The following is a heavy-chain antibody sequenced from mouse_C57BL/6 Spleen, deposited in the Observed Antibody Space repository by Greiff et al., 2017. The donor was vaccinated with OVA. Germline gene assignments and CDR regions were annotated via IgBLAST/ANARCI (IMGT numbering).Heavy chain of an antibody. CDR3: ARGYYGSSYDWFAY. Sequence: EVQLQQSGPELVKPGASVKMSCKASGYTFTDYNMHWVKQSHGKSLEWIGYINPNNGGTSYNQKFKGKATLTVNKSSSTAYMELRSLTSEDSAVYYCARGYYGSSYDWFAYWGQGTLVTVSA. CDR1: GYTFTDYN. CDR2: INPNNGGT. D-gene: IGHD1-1*01. V-gene: IGHV1-22*01. J-gene: IGHJ3*01.